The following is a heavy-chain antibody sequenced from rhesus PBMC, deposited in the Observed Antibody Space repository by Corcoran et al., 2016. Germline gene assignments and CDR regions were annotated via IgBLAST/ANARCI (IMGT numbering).Heavy chain of an antibody. CDR3: ARDIVGSSYGLDS. V-gene: IGHV3-178*01. CDR1: GFPFSDYS. Sequence: EVQLVESGGGLAKPGGSLRLSCAASGFPFSDYSMDWVRQAPGKGLEWVTRISNGGGSKWYADAVKGRFTISRENAKNTLYFQMNSLRAEDTAVYYCARDIVGSSYGLDSWGQGVVVTVSS. D-gene: IGHD4-29*01. J-gene: IGHJ6*01. CDR2: ISNGGGSK.